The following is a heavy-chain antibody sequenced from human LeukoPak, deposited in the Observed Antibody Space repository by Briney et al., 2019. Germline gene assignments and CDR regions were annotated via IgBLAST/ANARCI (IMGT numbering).Heavy chain of an antibody. CDR3: AREGDLGYCSSTSCYGFDY. D-gene: IGHD2-2*01. Sequence: PGGSLRLSCAASGFTFSSYAMHWVRQAPGKGLEWVAVISYDGSNKYYADSVKGRFTISRDNSKNTLYLQMNSLRAEDTAVYYCAREGDLGYCSSTSCYGFDYWGQGTLVTVSS. CDR2: ISYDGSNK. CDR1: GFTFSSYA. J-gene: IGHJ4*02. V-gene: IGHV3-30*04.